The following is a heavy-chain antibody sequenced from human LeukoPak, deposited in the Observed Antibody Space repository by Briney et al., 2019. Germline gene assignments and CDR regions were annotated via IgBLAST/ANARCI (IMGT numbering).Heavy chain of an antibody. V-gene: IGHV4-4*07. D-gene: IGHD2-2*01. CDR1: GGSISSYY. CDR2: IYTSGST. CDR3: ARALGSTSNYVGYYYYYYMDV. J-gene: IGHJ6*03. Sequence: SETLSLTCTVSGGSISSYYWSWIRQPPGKGLEWIGRIYTSGSTNYNPSLKSRVTMSVDTSKNQFSLKLSSVTAADTAVYYCARALGSTSNYVGYYYYYYMDVWGKGTTVTVSS.